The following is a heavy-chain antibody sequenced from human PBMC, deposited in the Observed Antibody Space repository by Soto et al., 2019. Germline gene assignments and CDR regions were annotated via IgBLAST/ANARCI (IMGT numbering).Heavy chain of an antibody. V-gene: IGHV4-59*02. CDR3: ARVGGSGYYSYYFDY. J-gene: IGHJ4*02. CDR2: IYYSGST. D-gene: IGHD3-22*01. Sequence: SETLSLTCTVCGGSVSSYYWSWIRQPPGKGLEWIGYIYYSGSTNYNPSLKSRVTISVDTSKNQFSLKLSSVTAADTAVYYCARVGGSGYYSYYFDYWGQGTLVTVSS. CDR1: GGSVSSYY.